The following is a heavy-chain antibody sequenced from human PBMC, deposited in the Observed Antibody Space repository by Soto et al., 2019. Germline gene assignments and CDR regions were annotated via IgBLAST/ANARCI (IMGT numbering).Heavy chain of an antibody. CDR3: ARDRNAPGYGDYSDSIDM. V-gene: IGHV3-30-3*01. CDR1: GFNFSNYA. Sequence: GGSLRLSCAASGFNFSNYAIHWVRQAPGKGLEWLAIISYNGFNKDYTGAVRGRFSISRDNTKNTVYLEMKSLETDDTAVYYSARDRNAPGYGDYSDSIDMWGQGTMVTVSS. CDR2: ISYNGFNK. J-gene: IGHJ3*02. D-gene: IGHD4-17*01.